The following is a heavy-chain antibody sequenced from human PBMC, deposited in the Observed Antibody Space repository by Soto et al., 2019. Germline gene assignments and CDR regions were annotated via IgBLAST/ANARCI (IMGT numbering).Heavy chain of an antibody. D-gene: IGHD3-9*01. J-gene: IGHJ4*02. CDR1: GFTFSSYG. V-gene: IGHV3-30*18. CDR3: AKGRLGGRYFDWLSSR. CDR2: ISYDGSNK. Sequence: GGSLRLSCAASGFTFSSYGMHWVRQAPGKGLEWVAVISYDGSNKYYADSVKGRFTISRDNSKNTLYLQMNSLRAEDTAVYYCAKGRLGGRYFDWLSSRWGQGTLVTVSS.